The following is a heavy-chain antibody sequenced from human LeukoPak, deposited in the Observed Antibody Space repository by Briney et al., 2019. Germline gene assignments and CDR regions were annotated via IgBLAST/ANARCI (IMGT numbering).Heavy chain of an antibody. J-gene: IGHJ4*02. D-gene: IGHD6-19*01. CDR2: ISGGTT. CDR3: SRGSGWLSVY. V-gene: IGHV3-49*03. CDR1: GFTFGDYL. Sequence: GGSLRLSCTASGFTFGDYLMSWFRQAPGKGREWVGFISGGTTEYAASVKGRFTISRDDSTSIAYLQMNSLTTEDTAVYYCSRGSGWLSVYWGQGTLVTVSS.